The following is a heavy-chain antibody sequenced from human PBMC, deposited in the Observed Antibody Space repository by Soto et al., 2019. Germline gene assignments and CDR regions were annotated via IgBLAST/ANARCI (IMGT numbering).Heavy chain of an antibody. D-gene: IGHD3-3*01. J-gene: IGHJ6*02. V-gene: IGHV1-2*02. Sequence: APVKVSCKTSAYTFTGFSIHWVRQAPGQGVEWMGWLNPNSGGTNYAQKFQGRVTMTRDTSISTAYMELSRLRSDDTAVYYCARDYDFWSGYHILTNYGMDVWGQGTTVTVSS. CDR1: AYTFTGFS. CDR2: LNPNSGGT. CDR3: ARDYDFWSGYHILTNYGMDV.